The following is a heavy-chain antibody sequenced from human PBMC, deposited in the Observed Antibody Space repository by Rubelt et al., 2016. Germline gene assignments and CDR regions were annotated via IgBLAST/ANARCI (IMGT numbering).Heavy chain of an antibody. V-gene: IGHV4-39*07. CDR2: YSGST. Sequence: YSGSTYYNPSLKSRVTISVDTSKNQFSLKLSSVTAADTAVYYCARDRLDSGYDREYYYYGMDVWGQGTTVTVSS. D-gene: IGHD5-12*01. J-gene: IGHJ6*02. CDR3: ARDRLDSGYDREYYYYGMDV.